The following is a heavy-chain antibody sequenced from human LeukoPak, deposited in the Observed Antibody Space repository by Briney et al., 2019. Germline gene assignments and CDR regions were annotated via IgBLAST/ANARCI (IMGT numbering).Heavy chain of an antibody. CDR3: ARGGADLFYYYYYYMDV. CDR2: IYYSGST. J-gene: IGHJ6*03. D-gene: IGHD1-26*01. CDR1: GGSISSYY. V-gene: IGHV4-59*01. Sequence: PSETLSLTCTVSGGSISSYYWSWIRQPPGKGLEWIGYIYYSGSTNYNPSLKSRVTISVDTSKNQFSLKLSSVTAADTAVYYCARGGADLFYYYYYYMDVWGKGTTVTVSS.